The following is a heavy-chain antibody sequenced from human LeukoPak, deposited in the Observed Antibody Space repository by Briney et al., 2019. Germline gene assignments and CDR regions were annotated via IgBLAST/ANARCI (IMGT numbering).Heavy chain of an antibody. D-gene: IGHD1-26*01. J-gene: IGHJ4*02. V-gene: IGHV3-30*02. CDR1: GFTFSSYG. Sequence: GGSLRLSCAASGFTFSSYGMHWVRQAPGKGLEWVSFIRYDGSNKYYADSVKGRFTISRDNSKNTLYLQMNSLRAEDTAVYYCAKVGVAGATTIFYWGQGTLVTVSS. CDR3: AKVGVAGATTIFY. CDR2: IRYDGSNK.